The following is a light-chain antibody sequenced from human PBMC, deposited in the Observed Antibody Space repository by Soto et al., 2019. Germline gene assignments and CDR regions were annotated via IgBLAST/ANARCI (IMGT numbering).Light chain of an antibody. CDR1: QSVSSD. Sequence: EIVMTQSPATLSMFXGXRAXXXXXASQSVSSDLGWYQQKPGQAXXLLIXGXXXXAXGVXXRFSGSGSGTDXTLTISSLQSEDSAVYYCQQYNDWPLTFGGGTKVDI. V-gene: IGKV3-15*01. CDR2: GXX. J-gene: IGKJ4*01. CDR3: QQYNDWPLT.